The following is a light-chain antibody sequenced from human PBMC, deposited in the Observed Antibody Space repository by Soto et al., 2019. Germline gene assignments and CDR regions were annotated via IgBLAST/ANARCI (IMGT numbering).Light chain of an antibody. Sequence: EMVVTQSPATLSVSPGERATLSCRASKDVSSNLAWYQQKPGQAPSLLIYGASTRATGTPARFSGSGSGTECTLTISSLQSEDYAVYFCQQYIRWPLTFGGGTKVEI. CDR2: GAS. CDR3: QQYIRWPLT. J-gene: IGKJ4*01. CDR1: KDVSSN. V-gene: IGKV3-15*01.